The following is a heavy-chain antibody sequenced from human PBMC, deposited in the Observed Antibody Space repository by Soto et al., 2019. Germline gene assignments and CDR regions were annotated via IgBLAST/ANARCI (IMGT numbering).Heavy chain of an antibody. CDR1: GFTFSNAW. D-gene: IGHD3-22*01. Sequence: EVQLVESGGGLVKPGGSLRLSCAVSGFTFSNAWMNWVRQAPGKGLEWVGRIKSKTDGGTTDYAAPVKGRFTISRDDSKNTLYLQMNSLKTEDTAVYYCTTEVDSSGYYGQLKTIDYWGQGTLVTVFS. CDR3: TTEVDSSGYYGQLKTIDY. V-gene: IGHV3-15*07. CDR2: IKSKTDGGTT. J-gene: IGHJ4*02.